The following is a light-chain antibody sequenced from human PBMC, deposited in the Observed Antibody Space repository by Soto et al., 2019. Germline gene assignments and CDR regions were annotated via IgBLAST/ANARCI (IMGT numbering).Light chain of an antibody. CDR3: AAWDDSLNGLV. CDR2: NNN. Sequence: QSVLTQPPSASGTPGQRVTISCSGSSSNIGSNTVNWYQQLQGTAPKLLIYNNNQRPPGVPDRLSGSKSGTSASLAISGLQSEDEADYYCAAWDDSLNGLVFGTGTKLTVL. CDR1: SSNIGSNT. V-gene: IGLV1-44*01. J-gene: IGLJ1*01.